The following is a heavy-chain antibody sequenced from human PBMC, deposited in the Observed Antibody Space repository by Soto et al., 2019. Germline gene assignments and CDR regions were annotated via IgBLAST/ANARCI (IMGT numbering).Heavy chain of an antibody. CDR1: GFTFSNAW. D-gene: IGHD3-10*01. CDR2: IKSKTDGGTT. Sequence: GGSLRLSCAASGFTFSNAWMSWVRQAPGKGLEWVGRIKSKTDGGTTDYAAPVKGRFTISRDDSKNTLYLQMNSLKTEDTAVYYCTTTRAYSYGSGSYYRNWGQGTLVTVSS. J-gene: IGHJ4*02. CDR3: TTTRAYSYGSGSYYRN. V-gene: IGHV3-15*01.